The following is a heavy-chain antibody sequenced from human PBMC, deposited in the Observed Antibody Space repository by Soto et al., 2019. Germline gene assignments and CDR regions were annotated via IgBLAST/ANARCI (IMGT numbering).Heavy chain of an antibody. D-gene: IGHD1-26*01. V-gene: IGHV4-31*03. CDR1: GGSISSGGYY. J-gene: IGHJ1*01. Sequence: SETLSLTCTVSGGSISSGGYYWSWIRQHPGKGLEWIGYIYYSGSTYYNPSLKSRVTISVDTSKNQFSLKLSSVTAADTAVYYCGGVGDYQRDSQHWGKGTLVPVSP. CDR2: IYYSGST. CDR3: GGVGDYQRDSQH.